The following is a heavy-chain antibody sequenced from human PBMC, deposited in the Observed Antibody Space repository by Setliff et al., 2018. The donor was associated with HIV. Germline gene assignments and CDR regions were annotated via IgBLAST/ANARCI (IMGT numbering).Heavy chain of an antibody. Sequence: PGGSLRLSWGGFTFTNHAMHWVRQAPGKGLEWVAVIWFDGSRKYYGDSVKGRFTISRDTSNNTLYLQMNSLRAEDTAVYYCAKDGLAGYFESWGLGTLVTVSS. CDR1: TFTNHA. J-gene: IGHJ4*02. D-gene: IGHD1-1*01. V-gene: IGHV3-33*06. CDR2: IWFDGSRK. CDR3: AKDGLAGYFES.